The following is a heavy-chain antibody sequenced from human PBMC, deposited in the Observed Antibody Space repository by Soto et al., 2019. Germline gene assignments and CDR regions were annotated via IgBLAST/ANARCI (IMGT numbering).Heavy chain of an antibody. Sequence: GGSLRLSCEVSGFIFSSYWMSWVRQAPGKGLEWLANIKQDGSVKHYVDSVKGRFTISRDNSKNSVYLQMTGLRSEDTAVYYCARDPGYSYGNTWGQGTLVTVSS. V-gene: IGHV3-7*01. J-gene: IGHJ5*02. CDR3: ARDPGYSYGNT. D-gene: IGHD5-18*01. CDR1: GFIFSSYW. CDR2: IKQDGSVK.